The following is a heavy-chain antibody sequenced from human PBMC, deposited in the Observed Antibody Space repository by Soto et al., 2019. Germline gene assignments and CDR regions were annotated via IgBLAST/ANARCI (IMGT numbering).Heavy chain of an antibody. D-gene: IGHD6-6*01. CDR1: GVSISSGGFP. J-gene: IGHJ2*01. CDR3: ARVKQLVPWYFDL. V-gene: IGHV4-30-2*01. CDR2: IYHGETT. Sequence: QLHLEESGSGLVKPSQTLSLTCAVSGVSISSGGFPWSWIRQPPGKGLEWIGYIYHGETTYYNPSLKSRVTMSIDRSKKQFSLRLSSVTAADTAVYYCARVKQLVPWYFDLWGRGTLVTVSS.